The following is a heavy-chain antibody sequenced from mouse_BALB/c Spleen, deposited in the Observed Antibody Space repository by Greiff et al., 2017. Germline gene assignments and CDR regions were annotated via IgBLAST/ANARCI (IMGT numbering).Heavy chain of an antibody. CDR1: GFTFSSFG. V-gene: IGHV5-17*02. CDR3: ARNDCGGYALDY. D-gene: IGHD2-13*01. J-gene: IGHJ4*01. Sequence: EVKLVESGGGLVQPGGSRKLSCAASGFTFSSFGMHWVRQGPEKGLEWVAYISSGSSTIYYADTVKGRITISRDNTKNTLFLQLTSLSSEDTAMSSCARNDCGGYALDYWGQGTSVTVSS. CDR2: ISSGSSTI.